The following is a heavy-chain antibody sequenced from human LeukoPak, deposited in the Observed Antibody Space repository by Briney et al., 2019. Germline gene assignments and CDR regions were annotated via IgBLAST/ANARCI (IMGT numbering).Heavy chain of an antibody. CDR3: TRGALRGVFDY. V-gene: IGHV5-51*01. CDR2: FYPGDSDT. CDR1: GYRFTSYW. Sequence: GESLQISCKGSGYRFTSYWIGWVRQMPGKGLEWMGIFYPGDSDTRYSPSFQGQVTISADKSISTAYLQWSSLKASDTAMYYCTRGALRGVFDYWGQGTLVTVSS. J-gene: IGHJ4*02. D-gene: IGHD4-17*01.